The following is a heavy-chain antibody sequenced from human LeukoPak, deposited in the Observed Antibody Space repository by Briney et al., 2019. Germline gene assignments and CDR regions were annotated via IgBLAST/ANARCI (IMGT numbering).Heavy chain of an antibody. V-gene: IGHV3-66*01. Sequence: GGSLRLSCAASGLTVGSKYMGWVRQAPGKGLEWVSVIYRGGDTYYADSVRGRFTVSRDISQNTLYLQMNRLRVEDTAVYYCAKGGLEWAYYYYYYLDVGGRGTTVTVSS. CDR3: AKGGLEWAYYYYYYLDV. CDR1: GLTVGSKY. D-gene: IGHD3-3*01. J-gene: IGHJ6*03. CDR2: IYRGGDT.